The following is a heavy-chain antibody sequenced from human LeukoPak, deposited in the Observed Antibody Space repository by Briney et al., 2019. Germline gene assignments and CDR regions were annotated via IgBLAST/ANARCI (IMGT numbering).Heavy chain of an antibody. V-gene: IGHV1-18*01. CDR3: ARGPPIVVVTAMGGFDY. J-gene: IGHJ4*02. D-gene: IGHD2-21*02. CDR2: ISAYNGNT. CDR1: GYTFTSYG. Sequence: ASVMVSCKASGYTFTSYGISLVRQAPGQGLEWMGWISAYNGNTNYAQKLQGRVTMTTDTSTSTAYMELRSLRSDDTAVYYCARGPPIVVVTAMGGFDYWGQGTLVTVSS.